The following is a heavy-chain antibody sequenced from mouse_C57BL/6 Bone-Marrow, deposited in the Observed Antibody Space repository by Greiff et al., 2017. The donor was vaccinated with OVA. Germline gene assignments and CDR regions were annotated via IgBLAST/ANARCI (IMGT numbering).Heavy chain of an antibody. V-gene: IGHV5-4*01. J-gene: IGHJ4*01. D-gene: IGHD1-1*01. CDR2: ISDGGSYT. CDR1: GFTFSSYA. Sequence: EVKLMESGGGLVKPGGSLKLSCAASGFTFSSYAMSWVRQTPEKRLEWVATISDGGSYTYYTDNVKGRFTISRDNAKNNLYLQMSHLKSEDTAMYYCAREGTTVVAKNAMDYWGQGTSVTVSS. CDR3: AREGTTVVAKNAMDY.